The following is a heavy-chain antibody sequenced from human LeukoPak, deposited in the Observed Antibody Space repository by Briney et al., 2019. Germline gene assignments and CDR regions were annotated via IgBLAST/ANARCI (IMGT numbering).Heavy chain of an antibody. V-gene: IGHV1-18*01. Sequence: ASVKVSCKASGYTCTSYGISWVRQAPGQGLEWMGWISAYNGNTNYAQKLQGRVTMTTDTSTSTAYMELRSLRSDDTAVYYCARAGPYSSSWYQNYWGQGTLVTVSS. CDR2: ISAYNGNT. J-gene: IGHJ4*02. CDR1: GYTCTSYG. CDR3: ARAGPYSSSWYQNY. D-gene: IGHD6-13*01.